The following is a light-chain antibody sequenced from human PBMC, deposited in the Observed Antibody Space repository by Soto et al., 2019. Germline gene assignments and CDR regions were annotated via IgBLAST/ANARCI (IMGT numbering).Light chain of an antibody. CDR3: SSYRSNIRV. V-gene: IGLV2-14*01. CDR2: EVN. CDR1: TSDVGGYNY. Sequence: QSALTQPASVSGSPGQSITISCTGITSDVGGYNYVSWYQQHPGKAPKLMIYEVNNRPSGVSSRFSGSKSGNTASLTISGLQADDEADYYCSSYRSNIRVFGGGTKLTVL. J-gene: IGLJ3*02.